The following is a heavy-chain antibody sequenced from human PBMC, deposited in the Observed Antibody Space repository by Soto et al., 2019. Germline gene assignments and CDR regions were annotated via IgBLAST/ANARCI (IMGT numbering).Heavy chain of an antibody. D-gene: IGHD3-9*01. CDR1: GYTFTSYY. J-gene: IGHJ4*02. V-gene: IGHV1-46*03. CDR2: INPSGGST. Sequence: GASVKVSCKASGYTFTSYYMHWVRQAPGQGLEWMGIINPSGGSTSYAQKFQGRVTMTRDTSTSTVYMELSSLRSEDTAVYYCARATYYDILTGYYFDYWGQGTLVTVSS. CDR3: ARATYYDILTGYYFDY.